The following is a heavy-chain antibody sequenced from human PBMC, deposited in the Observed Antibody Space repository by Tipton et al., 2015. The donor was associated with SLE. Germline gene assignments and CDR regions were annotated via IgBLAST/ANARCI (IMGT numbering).Heavy chain of an antibody. CDR2: VDYIGST. Sequence: TLSLTCSVSGDSISSSSYYWGWIRQPPGKGLEWIGGVDYIGSTYYNPSLKSRVSISVDTARNQFSLKLSSVTAADTAVYYCLSLGAVTYHAIDVWGQGTTVTVSS. CDR1: GDSISSSSYY. D-gene: IGHD4-17*01. CDR3: LSLGAVTYHAIDV. V-gene: IGHV4-39*07. J-gene: IGHJ6*02.